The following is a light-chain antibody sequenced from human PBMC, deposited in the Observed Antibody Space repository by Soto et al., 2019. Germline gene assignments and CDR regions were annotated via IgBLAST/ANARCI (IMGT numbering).Light chain of an antibody. V-gene: IGLV1-44*01. CDR3: AAWDDSLNGAV. CDR2: TNN. Sequence: QSVLTQPPSASGTPGQRVTISCSGSSSNIGSNFVYWYQHLPGTAPKLLIYTNNQRPSGVPDRFSGSKSGTSASLAISGLQSEDEADYYCAAWDDSLNGAVFGGGTQLTVL. J-gene: IGLJ7*01. CDR1: SSNIGSNF.